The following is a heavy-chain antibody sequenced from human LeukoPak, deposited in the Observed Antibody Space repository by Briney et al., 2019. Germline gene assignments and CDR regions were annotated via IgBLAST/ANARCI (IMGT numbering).Heavy chain of an antibody. V-gene: IGHV1-69*06. Sequence: GASVKVSCKSSGDTPHSHAISWVRQAPGQGLEWMGGIIPAFGTANYAQKFQGRVTITADKSTRTAYMEMSSLRSEDTAVYYCARDYNWNFANSSPFDYWGQGTLVTVSS. CDR3: ARDYNWNFANSSPFDY. CDR1: GDTPHSHA. J-gene: IGHJ4*02. CDR2: IIPAFGTA. D-gene: IGHD1-7*01.